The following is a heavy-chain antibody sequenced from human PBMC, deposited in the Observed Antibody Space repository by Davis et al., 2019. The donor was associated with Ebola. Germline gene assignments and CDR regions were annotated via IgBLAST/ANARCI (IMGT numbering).Heavy chain of an antibody. V-gene: IGHV1-2*06. CDR1: GYTFTNYF. D-gene: IGHD2-15*01. J-gene: IGHJ4*02. Sequence: AASVKVSCKTSGYTFTNYFLHWVRQAPGQGLEWMGRINPDTGGAYFAQKFQGMVTMTRDTSISTAYMELSRLRSDDTAVYYCARAGKEIVVVAFDYWGQGTLVTVSS. CDR2: INPDTGGA. CDR3: ARAGKEIVVVAFDY.